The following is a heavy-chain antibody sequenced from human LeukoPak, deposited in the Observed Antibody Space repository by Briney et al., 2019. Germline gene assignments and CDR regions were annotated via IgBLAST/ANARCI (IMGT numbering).Heavy chain of an antibody. Sequence: ASVKVSCKASGYTFTGYYMHWVRQPPGQGLEWMGWINPNGGGTNYAQKFQGRVTMTRDTSISTAYMELSRLRSDDTAVYYCARGSFLYYDSSGAKPFDYWGQGTLVTVSS. CDR2: INPNGGGT. CDR1: GYTFTGYY. D-gene: IGHD3-22*01. V-gene: IGHV1-2*02. J-gene: IGHJ4*02. CDR3: ARGSFLYYDSSGAKPFDY.